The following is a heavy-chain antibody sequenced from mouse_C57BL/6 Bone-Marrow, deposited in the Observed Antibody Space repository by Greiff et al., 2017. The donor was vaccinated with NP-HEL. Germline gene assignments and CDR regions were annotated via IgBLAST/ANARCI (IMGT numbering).Heavy chain of an antibody. CDR2: IHPSDSDT. J-gene: IGHJ1*03. V-gene: IGHV1-74*01. Sequence: VKLKQPGAELVKPGASVKVSCKASGYTFTSYWMHWVKQRPGQGLEWIGRIHPSDSDTNYNQKFKGKATLTVDESSSTAYMQLSSLTSEDSAVYYCAIQSPYYYGSSYGYFDVWGTGTTVTVSS. CDR1: GYTFTSYW. CDR3: AIQSPYYYGSSYGYFDV. D-gene: IGHD1-1*01.